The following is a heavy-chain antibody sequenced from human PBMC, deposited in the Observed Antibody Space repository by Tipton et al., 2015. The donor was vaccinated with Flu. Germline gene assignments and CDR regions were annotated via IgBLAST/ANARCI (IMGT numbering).Heavy chain of an antibody. D-gene: IGHD6-13*01. CDR2: ISGSGDST. V-gene: IGHV3-23*01. CDR3: ARGPLPDSNWYNGMDV. CDR1: GFTFSTYA. J-gene: IGHJ6*02. Sequence: SLRLSCAASGFTFSTYAMSWVRQAPGKGLEWVSSISGSGDSTYYADSVKGRFTISRDNAKNSLYLQMNSLRVGDTAVYYCARGPLPDSNWYNGMDVWGQGTTVTVSS.